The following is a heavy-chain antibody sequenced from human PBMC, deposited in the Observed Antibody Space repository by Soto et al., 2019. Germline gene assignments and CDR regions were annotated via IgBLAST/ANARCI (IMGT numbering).Heavy chain of an antibody. CDR2: ISGSGGST. J-gene: IGHJ5*02. Sequence: GGSLRLSCAASGFTFSSYAMSWVRQAPGKGLEWVSAISGSGGSTYYADSVKGRFTRSRDNSKNTQYLQMNSLRAEETAVYYCAKDTFTVTTAGSSWFDPWGQGTLVTVSS. CDR1: GFTFSSYA. D-gene: IGHD4-17*01. CDR3: AKDTFTVTTAGSSWFDP. V-gene: IGHV3-23*01.